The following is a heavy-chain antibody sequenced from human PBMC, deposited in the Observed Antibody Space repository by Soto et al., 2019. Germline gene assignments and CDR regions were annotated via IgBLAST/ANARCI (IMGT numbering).Heavy chain of an antibody. Sequence: GGSLRLSCAASGFAFNTYSMHWVRQAPGRGLEWVAVISYDGSNKFYADSVKGRFTISRDNSKNTLYLEMNSLRGEDTAVYYCAKVSPMGYFFDFWGQGTLVTVSS. J-gene: IGHJ4*02. CDR1: GFAFNTYS. CDR3: AKVSPMGYFFDF. V-gene: IGHV3-30-3*01. CDR2: ISYDGSNK.